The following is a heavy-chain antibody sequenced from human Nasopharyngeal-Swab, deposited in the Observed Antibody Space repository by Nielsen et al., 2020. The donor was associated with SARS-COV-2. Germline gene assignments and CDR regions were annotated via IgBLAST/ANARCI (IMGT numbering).Heavy chain of an antibody. CDR3: ARVRGYCSGGACYVYYYMDV. D-gene: IGHD2-15*01. V-gene: IGHV3-7*01. CDR2: IKQDGSEQ. Sequence: VCQAPGRGVWWVANIKQDGSEQFYVDSVKGRFTISRDNAKNSLYLQMNSLRAEDTAVYYCARVRGYCSGGACYVYYYMDVRGKGTTVTVSS. J-gene: IGHJ6*03.